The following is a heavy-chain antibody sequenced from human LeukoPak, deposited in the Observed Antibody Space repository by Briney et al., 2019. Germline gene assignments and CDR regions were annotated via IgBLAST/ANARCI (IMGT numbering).Heavy chain of an antibody. CDR1: GYSFTSHY. D-gene: IGHD4-11*01. V-gene: IGHV1-46*01. CDR2: INPRGTST. J-gene: IGHJ4*02. CDR3: ARDPGHDTSNYGGLDF. Sequence: ASVKVSCKASGYSFTSHYMHWVRQAPGQGLEWMGLINPRGTSTIYAEKFQGRIIMTRDMSTTTDYMELSSLKSDDTAVYYCARDPGHDTSNYGGLDFWGQGTLVTVSS.